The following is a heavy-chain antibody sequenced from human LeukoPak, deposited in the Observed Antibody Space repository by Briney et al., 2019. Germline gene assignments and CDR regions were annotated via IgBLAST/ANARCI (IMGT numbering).Heavy chain of an antibody. V-gene: IGHV3-73*01. CDR3: TQSNY. CDR2: IRSKADNYAT. J-gene: IGHJ4*02. Sequence: GGSLRLSCAASGFTFSGSPILWVRQASGKGPEWVGRIRSKADNYATAYAASVQGRCTISRDDSESTAYLQLDSLKTEDTAVYYCTQSNYWGQGALVTVSS. CDR1: GFTFSGSP.